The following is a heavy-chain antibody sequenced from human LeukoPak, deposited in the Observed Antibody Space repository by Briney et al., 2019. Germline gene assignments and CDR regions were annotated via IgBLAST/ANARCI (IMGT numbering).Heavy chain of an antibody. D-gene: IGHD2-2*01. CDR2: INPNSGGT. Sequence: ASVKVSCKASGYTFTGYYMHWVRQAPGQGLEWMGWINPNSGGTNYAQKFQGRVTVTRDTSISTAYMELSRLRSDDTAVYYCARDSCSSTSCYFNYYYYYYMDVWGKGTTVTISS. CDR1: GYTFTGYY. J-gene: IGHJ6*03. V-gene: IGHV1-2*02. CDR3: ARDSCSSTSCYFNYYYYYYMDV.